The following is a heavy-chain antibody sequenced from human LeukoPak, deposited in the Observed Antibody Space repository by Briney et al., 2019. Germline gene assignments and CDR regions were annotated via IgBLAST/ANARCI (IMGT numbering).Heavy chain of an antibody. CDR3: ARCPARYYDNGNYYINAFNL. CDR1: GGSFRDHH. V-gene: IGHV4-34*01. CDR2: INHSGTA. J-gene: IGHJ3*01. D-gene: IGHD3-16*01. Sequence: SETLSLACDVFGGSFRDHHWSWLRQPPGTGLEWIGEINHSGTARYNPSLENRVTISLDTSRNQFSLRLTSATAADTAVYYCARCPARYYDNGNYYINAFNLWGHGTMVTVSS.